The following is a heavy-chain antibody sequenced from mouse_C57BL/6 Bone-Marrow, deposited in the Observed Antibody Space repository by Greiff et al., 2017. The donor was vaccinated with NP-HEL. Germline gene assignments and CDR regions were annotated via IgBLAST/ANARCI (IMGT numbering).Heavy chain of an antibody. Sequence: QVQLKQSGAELARPGASVKLSCKASGYTFTSYGISWVKQRTGQGLEWIGEIYPRSGNTYYNEKFKGKATLTADKSSSTAYMELRSLTSEDSAVYFCARDGYDGFAYWGQGTLVTVSA. V-gene: IGHV1-81*01. CDR2: IYPRSGNT. J-gene: IGHJ3*01. D-gene: IGHD2-2*01. CDR3: ARDGYDGFAY. CDR1: GYTFTSYG.